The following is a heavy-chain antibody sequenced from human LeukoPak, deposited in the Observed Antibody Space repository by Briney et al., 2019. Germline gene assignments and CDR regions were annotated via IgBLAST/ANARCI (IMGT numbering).Heavy chain of an antibody. V-gene: IGHV3-33*06. D-gene: IGHD1-26*01. Sequence: GGSLRLSCAASGFTFSSYGMHWVRQAPGKGLEWVAVIWYDGSNKYYADSVKGRFTISRDNSKNTLYLQMNSLRAEDTAVYYCAKATRGSSYYAFDIWGHGTMVTASS. CDR3: AKATRGSSYYAFDI. CDR1: GFTFSSYG. J-gene: IGHJ3*02. CDR2: IWYDGSNK.